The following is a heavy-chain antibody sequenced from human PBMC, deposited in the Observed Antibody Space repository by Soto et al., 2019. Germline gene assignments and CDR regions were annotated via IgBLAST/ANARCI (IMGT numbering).Heavy chain of an antibody. CDR3: ARSRYSYGLPDY. D-gene: IGHD5-18*01. CDR2: ISGSNSYT. CDR1: GFTFSDYY. J-gene: IGHJ4*02. Sequence: QVQLVESGGGLVQPGGSLRLSCAASGFTFSDYYMSWIRQAPGKGLEWISYISGSNSYTNYAASVKGRFTISRDNAKNSLYLQMNSLRAEDTAVYYCARSRYSYGLPDYWGQGTLVTVSS. V-gene: IGHV3-11*05.